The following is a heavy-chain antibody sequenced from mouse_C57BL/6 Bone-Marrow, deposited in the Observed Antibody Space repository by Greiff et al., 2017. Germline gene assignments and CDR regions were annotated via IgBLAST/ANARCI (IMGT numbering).Heavy chain of an antibody. Sequence: VQLQQPGAELVMPGASVKLSCKASGYTFTSYWMHWVKQRPGQGLEWIGEIDPSDSYTNYNQKFKGKSTLTVDKSSSTAYMQLSSLTSEDSAVYYCASRGYYRSPLYFDVWGTGTTGTVSS. CDR2: IDPSDSYT. D-gene: IGHD2-12*01. CDR3: ASRGYYRSPLYFDV. J-gene: IGHJ1*03. V-gene: IGHV1-69*01. CDR1: GYTFTSYW.